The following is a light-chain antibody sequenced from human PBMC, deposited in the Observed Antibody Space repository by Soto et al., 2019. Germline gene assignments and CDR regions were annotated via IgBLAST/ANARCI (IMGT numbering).Light chain of an antibody. CDR1: QSVSGY. CDR2: DAS. V-gene: IGKV3-11*01. Sequence: EIVLTQSPATLSLSPGNRATLSCRASQSVSGYLAWYQQKPGQAPRLLIYDASNRATGIPDRFSGSGSGTDFTLTITRLAPEDLAVYYCQQRSNWPSTFGGGTKVEI. J-gene: IGKJ4*01. CDR3: QQRSNWPST.